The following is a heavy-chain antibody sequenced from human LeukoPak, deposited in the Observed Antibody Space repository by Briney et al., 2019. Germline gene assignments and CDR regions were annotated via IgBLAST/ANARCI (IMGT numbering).Heavy chain of an antibody. J-gene: IGHJ4*02. Sequence: ASVKVSCKTSGYTFTNYYMHWVRQGPGPGVEWMGWINPKIGVTSYPQTFQGRLTMTRDTSISTAYMELSRLGSDDTAAYYCVPSANYYYFDYWGQGNLVTVSS. D-gene: IGHD4/OR15-4a*01. V-gene: IGHV1-2*02. CDR3: VPSANYYYFDY. CDR2: INPKIGVT. CDR1: GYTFTNYY.